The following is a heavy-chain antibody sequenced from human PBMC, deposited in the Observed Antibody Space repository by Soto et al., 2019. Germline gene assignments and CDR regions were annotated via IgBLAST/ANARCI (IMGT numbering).Heavy chain of an antibody. J-gene: IGHJ3*02. CDR3: AREYQHSYDSRRQTDAFDM. V-gene: IGHV3-74*01. D-gene: IGHD3-16*01. CDR1: GFTFSSYW. CDR2: INGDGRTP. Sequence: EVQLVESGGGLVQPGGSLRLSCAASGFTFSSYWMHWVRQAPGKGLVWVSRINGDGRTPSYADSVKGRFTISRDNAKNTLYLQMNSLRAEDTAVFYCAREYQHSYDSRRQTDAFDMWGQGTMVTVSS.